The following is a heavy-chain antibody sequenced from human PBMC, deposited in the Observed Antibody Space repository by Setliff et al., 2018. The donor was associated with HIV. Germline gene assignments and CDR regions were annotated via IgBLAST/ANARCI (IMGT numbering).Heavy chain of an antibody. Sequence: PSETLSLTCTVSGGSISSYCWNWIRQPPGKGLEWIGYIFASGSSLYNPSLQSRVSRAIDPSKNPFSLKLSSVTAADPAVYYCARRIDNSGSLPAKNWFDTCGQGRLVTVSS. CDR1: GGSISSYC. V-gene: IGHV4-4*09. D-gene: IGHD3-10*01. CDR3: ARRIDNSGSLPAKNWFDT. J-gene: IGHJ5*02. CDR2: IFASGSS.